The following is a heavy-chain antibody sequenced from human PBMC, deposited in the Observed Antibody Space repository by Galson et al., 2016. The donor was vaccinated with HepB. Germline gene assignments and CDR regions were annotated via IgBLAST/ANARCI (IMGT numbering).Heavy chain of an antibody. CDR1: GGTFSSYA. D-gene: IGHD3-16*01. CDR3: ARDGAPYWYFDL. CDR2: IIPIFGTT. V-gene: IGHV1-69*06. Sequence: SVKVSCKVSGGTFSSYAISWVRQAPGQGLEWMGGIIPIFGTTNYAQKFQGKVTITADTYTSIVYMELSSLRSEDTAVYYCARDGAPYWYFDLWGRGTLVTVSS. J-gene: IGHJ2*01.